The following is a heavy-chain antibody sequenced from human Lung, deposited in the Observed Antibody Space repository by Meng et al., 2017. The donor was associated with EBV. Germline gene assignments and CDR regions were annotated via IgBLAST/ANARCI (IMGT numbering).Heavy chain of an antibody. CDR1: SGSISSDTSS. CDR3: ARAKWGHSYGSEALYFDH. J-gene: IGHJ4*02. V-gene: IGHV4-30-2*01. Sequence: QLQLQESRSGPVKPSQTLSLTCAVSSGSISSDTSSWNWIRQRPGKGLEWIGFVYRSGSTYYNPSLKSRVIISVDRSNNQFSLELNSVSAADTAVYYCARAKWGHSYGSEALYFDHWGPGTLVTVFS. D-gene: IGHD5-18*01. CDR2: VYRSGST.